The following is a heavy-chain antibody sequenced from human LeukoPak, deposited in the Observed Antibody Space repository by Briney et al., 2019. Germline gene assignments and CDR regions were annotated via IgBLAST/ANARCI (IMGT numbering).Heavy chain of an antibody. J-gene: IGHJ4*02. D-gene: IGHD6-19*01. CDR3: ARGWTAVAGRGYYFDY. CDR2: VYHSGST. CDR1: GGSVSSTNYY. Sequence: SETLSLTCTVSGGSVSSTNYYWSWIRQPPGKGLEWIGEVYHSGSTNYNPSLKSRVTISVDKSKNQFSLKLSSVTAADTAVYYCARGWTAVAGRGYYFDYWGQGTLVTVPS. V-gene: IGHV4-61*05.